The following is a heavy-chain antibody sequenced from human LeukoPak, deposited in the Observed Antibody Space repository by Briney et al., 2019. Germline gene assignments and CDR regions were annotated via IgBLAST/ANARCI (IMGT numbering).Heavy chain of an antibody. V-gene: IGHV3-7*01. CDR2: IKEDGSES. D-gene: IGHD2-21*01. Sequence: PGGSLRLSCAASGFTFSNYWMSWVRQAPGKGLEWVANIKEDGSESHYVGSVKGRFTISRDNAKNSLYLQMNSLRAEDTAVYYCARIAPSIVDYAYYYYYYYMDVWGKGTTVTVSS. J-gene: IGHJ6*03. CDR3: ARIAPSIVDYAYYYYYYYMDV. CDR1: GFTFSNYW.